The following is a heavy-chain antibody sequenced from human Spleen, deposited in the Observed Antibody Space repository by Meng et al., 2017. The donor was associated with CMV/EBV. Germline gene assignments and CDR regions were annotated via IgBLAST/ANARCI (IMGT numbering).Heavy chain of an antibody. CDR3: ARAGIHFNWFDP. D-gene: IGHD5-18*01. CDR2: INPNTGGT. Sequence: KASGYTFTGYFMHWVRQAPGQGLEWMGWINPNTGGTNYAQKFQSRVTMTRDTSISTAFMELSRLISDDTATYYCARAGIHFNWFDPWGQGTLVTVSS. CDR1: GYTFTGYF. V-gene: IGHV1-2*02. J-gene: IGHJ5*02.